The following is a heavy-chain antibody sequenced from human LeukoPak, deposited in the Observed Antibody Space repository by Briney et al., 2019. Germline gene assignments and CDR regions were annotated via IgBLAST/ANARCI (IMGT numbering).Heavy chain of an antibody. D-gene: IGHD3-22*01. CDR3: ARGYYYDSSGYCPFDY. V-gene: IGHV1-8*01. CDR1: GYTFTGYD. CDR2: MNPNSGNT. J-gene: IGHJ4*02. Sequence: ASVKVSCKASGYTFTGYDINWVRQATGQGLEWMGWMNPNSGNTGYAQKFQGRVTMTRNTSISTAYMELSSLRSEDTAVYYCARGYYYDSSGYCPFDYWGQGTLVTVSS.